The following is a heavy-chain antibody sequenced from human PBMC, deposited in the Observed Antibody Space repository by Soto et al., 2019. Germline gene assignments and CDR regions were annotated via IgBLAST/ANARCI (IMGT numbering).Heavy chain of an antibody. V-gene: IGHV3-21*05. J-gene: IGHJ6*02. Sequence: GGSLRLSCAASGFAASGFAFSNYNMNWVRQAPGKGLEWVAYISGSSGYTGYADSVKGRFTISRDNAKNSLYLQMNSLRVEDTAVYYCARDRGGYGPPDVWGQGTTVTVSS. CDR3: ARDRGGYGPPDV. CDR2: ISGSSGYT. D-gene: IGHD3-10*01. CDR1: GFAFSNYN.